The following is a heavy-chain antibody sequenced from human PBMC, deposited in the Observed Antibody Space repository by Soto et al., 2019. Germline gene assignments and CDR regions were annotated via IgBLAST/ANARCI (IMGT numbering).Heavy chain of an antibody. CDR1: RFTFSSYA. CDR3: SKSGDGY. J-gene: IGHJ4*02. Sequence: GGSLRLSCAASRFTFSSYAMTWVRQAPGKGLEWVSTITSSGGSTYYADSVKGRFTISRDNSNNTLYLQMSGLRAEDTAVYYCSKSGDGYWGQGTLVTVSS. CDR2: ITSSGGST. V-gene: IGHV3-23*01. D-gene: IGHD3-10*01.